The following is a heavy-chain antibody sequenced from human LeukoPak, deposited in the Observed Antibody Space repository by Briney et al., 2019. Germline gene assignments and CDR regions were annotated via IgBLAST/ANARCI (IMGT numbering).Heavy chain of an antibody. V-gene: IGHV6-1*01. CDR2: TYFRSKWYS. J-gene: IGHJ4*01. CDR3: ARSIPATGNNFDY. D-gene: IGHD6-13*01. Sequence: SQTLSLTCAISGDSVSSNSAAWNWIRQSPSRGLEWLGRTYFRSKWYSDYTMSVKGRITINGDTSKNQFSLQLNSVTPDGTAVYFCARSIPATGNNFDYWGQEPGSPSPQ. CDR1: GDSVSSNSAA.